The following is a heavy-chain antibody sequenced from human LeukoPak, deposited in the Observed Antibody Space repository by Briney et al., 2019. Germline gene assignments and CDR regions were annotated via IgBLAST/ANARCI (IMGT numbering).Heavy chain of an antibody. J-gene: IGHJ5*01. CDR3: ARDMVRGVKDAFDS. Sequence: PGGSLRLSCTASGFTFSQYEMNWVRRAPGKGLEWVAYITSGGGSLHYADSVQGRFTISRDNAKNSLFLQMNSLRAEDTAVYYCARDMVRGVKDAFDSWGQGTLVTVSS. CDR2: ITSGGGSL. D-gene: IGHD3-10*01. V-gene: IGHV3-48*03. CDR1: GFTFSQYE.